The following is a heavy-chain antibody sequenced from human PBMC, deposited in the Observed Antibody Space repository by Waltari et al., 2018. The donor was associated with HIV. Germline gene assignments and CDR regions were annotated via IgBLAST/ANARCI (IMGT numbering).Heavy chain of an antibody. D-gene: IGHD3-10*01. CDR2: IYSGGST. V-gene: IGHV3-53*02. CDR3: ARNTYGSGSDLDYYGMDV. CDR1: GFTVSRNY. Sequence: EVQLVETGGGLIQPGGSLRLSCAASGFTVSRNYRSWFRQAPGKGLEWVSVIYSGGSTYYADSVKGRFTISRDNSKNTLYLQMNSLRAEDTAVYYCARNTYGSGSDLDYYGMDVWGQGTTVTVSS. J-gene: IGHJ6*02.